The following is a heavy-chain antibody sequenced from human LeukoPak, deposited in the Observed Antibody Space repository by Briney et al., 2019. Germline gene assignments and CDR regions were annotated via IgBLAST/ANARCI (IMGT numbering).Heavy chain of an antibody. J-gene: IGHJ4*02. V-gene: IGHV4-39*01. Sequence: SETLSLTCTVSDDSISSSGYFWAWIRQPPGKGLEWIGEINHSGSTNYNPSLKRRVTISVDTSKNQFSLKLSSVTAADTAVYYCARQRLSGIYSYGHFDYWGQGTLVTVSS. D-gene: IGHD5-18*01. CDR1: DDSISSSGYF. CDR2: INHSGST. CDR3: ARQRLSGIYSYGHFDY.